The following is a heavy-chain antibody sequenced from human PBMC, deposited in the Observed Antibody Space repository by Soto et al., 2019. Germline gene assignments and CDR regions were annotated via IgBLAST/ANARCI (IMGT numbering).Heavy chain of an antibody. CDR2: INADNGNT. V-gene: IGHV1-3*01. Sequence: GASVKVSCKASGYSFTSYAIHWVRQAPGQRLEWMGWINADNGNTKYSQKFQGRVTMTRDTSASTVYMELSSLRSEDTAVYYCASSLFGVVINPYYMDVWGKGTTVTVSS. D-gene: IGHD3-3*02. CDR1: GYSFTSYA. CDR3: ASSLFGVVINPYYMDV. J-gene: IGHJ6*03.